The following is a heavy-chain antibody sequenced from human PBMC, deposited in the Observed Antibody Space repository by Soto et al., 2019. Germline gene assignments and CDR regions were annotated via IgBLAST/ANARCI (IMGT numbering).Heavy chain of an antibody. J-gene: IGHJ4*02. V-gene: IGHV1-3*05. CDR3: ARSIVVVTALDY. CDR2: INAGNGNT. D-gene: IGHD2-21*02. CDR1: GYTFTSYA. Sequence: QGQLVQSGAEEKKPGASVKVSCKASGYTFTSYAMHWVRQAPGQRLEWMGWINAGNGNTKYSQKFQGRVTITRDTSESTANMELSSLRSEDTAVYYCARSIVVVTALDYWGQGTLVTVSS.